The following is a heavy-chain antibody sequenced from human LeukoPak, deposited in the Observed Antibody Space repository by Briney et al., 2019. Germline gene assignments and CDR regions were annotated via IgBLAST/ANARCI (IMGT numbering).Heavy chain of an antibody. J-gene: IGHJ4*02. CDR2: ISSSRSSTI. Sequence: GGSLRLSCAASGFTFSNAWMTWVRQAPGKGLEWVSYISSSRSSTIYHADSVKGRFTISRDNAKNSLYLQMNSLRAEDTAVYYCAKGGSQWLDEGFDYWGQGTLVTVSS. V-gene: IGHV3-48*01. D-gene: IGHD6-19*01. CDR3: AKGGSQWLDEGFDY. CDR1: GFTFSNAW.